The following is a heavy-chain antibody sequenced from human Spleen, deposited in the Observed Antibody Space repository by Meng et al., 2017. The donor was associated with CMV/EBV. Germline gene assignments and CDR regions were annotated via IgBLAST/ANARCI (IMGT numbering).Heavy chain of an antibody. CDR2: IEFNTNT. V-gene: IGHV4-39*01. J-gene: IGHJ5*02. CDR1: GASFTSNSFYF. CDR3: ARRRKQGGFDP. Sequence: SETLSLTCSASGASFTSNSFYFWAWFRQPPGKGLQWIGSIEFNTNTFYNPSLKSRVTISVDTSKIQLFLKLRSVTAADTAVYFCARRRKQGGFDPWGPGSLVTVSS.